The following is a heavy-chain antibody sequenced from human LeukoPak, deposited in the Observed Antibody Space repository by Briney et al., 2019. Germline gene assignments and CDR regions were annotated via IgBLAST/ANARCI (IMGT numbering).Heavy chain of an antibody. CDR2: ISSSSSTI. D-gene: IGHD2-15*01. CDR1: GITFSSYG. V-gene: IGHV3-48*01. CDR3: VKVSFDVVVVAATHGWFDP. Sequence: GGSLRLSCAASGITFSSYGMTWVRQAPGKGLEWVSYISSSSSTIYYAHSVKGQFTISRDNSKNTLYLQMNSLRAEDTAVYYCVKVSFDVVVVAATHGWFDPWGQGTLVTVSS. J-gene: IGHJ5*02.